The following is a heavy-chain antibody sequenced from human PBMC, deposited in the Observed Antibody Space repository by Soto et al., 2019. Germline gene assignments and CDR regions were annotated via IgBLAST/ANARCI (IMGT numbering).Heavy chain of an antibody. CDR1: GFTLSNYV. V-gene: IGHV3-23*01. D-gene: IGHD3-10*01. CDR2: ITNSGGDT. J-gene: IGHJ4*02. Sequence: GESLRHACAASGFTLSNYVMTWVRQAPGGGLEWVSAITNSGGDTVHADSVKGRFTISRDKSKNTLYLQMNRLRAEDTAIYYCARASGEGYPGSRVFDFWGQGTRVTVSS. CDR3: ARASGEGYPGSRVFDF.